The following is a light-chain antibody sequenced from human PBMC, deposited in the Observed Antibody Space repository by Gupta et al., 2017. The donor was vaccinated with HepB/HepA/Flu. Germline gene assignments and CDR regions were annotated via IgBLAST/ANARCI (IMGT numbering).Light chain of an antibody. CDR2: DDH. CDR1: KLGDKY. CDR3: QAWDSSTPV. Sequence: SSALPQPPSVSVSPGQTASITCSGDKLGDKYARWYQQKPAQSPVLVLYDDHTRPPATPHRFSGCNSGNTATLTMSGTEAVDEADYYCQAWDSSTPVFGGGTKVTVL. V-gene: IGLV3-1*01. J-gene: IGLJ2*01.